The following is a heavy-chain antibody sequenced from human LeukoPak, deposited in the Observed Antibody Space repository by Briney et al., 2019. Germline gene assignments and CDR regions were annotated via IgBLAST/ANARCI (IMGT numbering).Heavy chain of an antibody. D-gene: IGHD4-11*01. CDR3: ARVLVYSNYVRVSGWFDP. V-gene: IGHV4-34*01. J-gene: IGHJ5*02. Sequence: PSETLSLTCAVYDGSFSGYYWSWIRQPPGKGLEWIGEINHSGSTNYNPSLKSRVTISVDTSKNQFSLKLSSVTAADTAVYYCARVLVYSNYVRVSGWFDPWGQGTLVTVSS. CDR1: DGSFSGYY. CDR2: INHSGST.